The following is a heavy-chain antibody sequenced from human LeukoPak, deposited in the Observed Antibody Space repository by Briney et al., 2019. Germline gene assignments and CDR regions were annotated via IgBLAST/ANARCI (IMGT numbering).Heavy chain of an antibody. CDR1: GGSISSHY. CDR2: IYYSGST. D-gene: IGHD4-23*01. V-gene: IGHV4-59*11. Sequence: SETLSLTCTVSGGSISSHYWSWIRQPPGKGLEWIGYIYYSGSTNYNPSLKSRVTISVDTSKNQFSLRLSSVTAADTAVYYCARNYGGNGFDYWGQGTLVTVSS. CDR3: ARNYGGNGFDY. J-gene: IGHJ4*02.